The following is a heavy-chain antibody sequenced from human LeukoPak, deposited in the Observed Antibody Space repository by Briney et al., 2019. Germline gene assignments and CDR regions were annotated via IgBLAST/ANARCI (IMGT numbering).Heavy chain of an antibody. Sequence: ASVKVSCKASGYTFTGYYMHWVRQAPGQGLEWMGWINPNSGGTNYAQKFQGRVTMTRDTSIRPAYMEVSRLRSDDTAVYYCARNWSSTLNDWGKGTLVTVSS. CDR2: INPNSGGT. D-gene: IGHD2-2*01. V-gene: IGHV1-2*02. CDR1: GYTFTGYY. CDR3: ARNWSSTLND. J-gene: IGHJ4*02.